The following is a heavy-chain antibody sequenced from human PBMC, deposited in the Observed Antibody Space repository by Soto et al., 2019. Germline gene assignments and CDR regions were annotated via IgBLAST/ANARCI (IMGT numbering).Heavy chain of an antibody. Sequence: PGRSLRLSCAASGFTLSSYAMSWVRQAPGKGLEWVSAISGSGGSTYYADSVKGRFTISRDTSKNTLYLQMNSLRAEDTAVYYCAKGGAYYDFWSGFIYYGMDVWGQGTTVTVSS. J-gene: IGHJ6*02. V-gene: IGHV3-23*01. D-gene: IGHD3-3*01. CDR1: GFTLSSYA. CDR3: AKGGAYYDFWSGFIYYGMDV. CDR2: ISGSGGST.